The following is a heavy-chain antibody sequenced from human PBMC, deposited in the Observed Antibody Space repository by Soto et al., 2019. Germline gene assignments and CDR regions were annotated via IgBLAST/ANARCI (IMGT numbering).Heavy chain of an antibody. CDR2: IRTAGDT. D-gene: IGHD3-16*01. J-gene: IGHJ6*02. Sequence: EVQLVESGGGLVQPGGSLRLSCAASGFTFSAYDMQWVRQVSGKGLEWVSTIRTAGDTYSPGSVKGRFTISRENAQNSWLLQMNRLRAEDTAVYYCARARRYSAPEYYAMDVWGQGTTVTVSS. CDR3: ARARRYSAPEYYAMDV. CDR1: GFTFSAYD. V-gene: IGHV3-13*01.